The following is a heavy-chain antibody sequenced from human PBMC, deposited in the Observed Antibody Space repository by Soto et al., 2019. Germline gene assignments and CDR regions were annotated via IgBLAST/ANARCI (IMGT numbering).Heavy chain of an antibody. CDR1: GFTFSSYA. CDR3: DSSSSTNWFDP. CDR2: ISYDGSNK. D-gene: IGHD6-6*01. J-gene: IGHJ5*02. V-gene: IGHV3-30-3*01. Sequence: PGGSLRLSCAASGFTFSSYAMHWVRQAPGKGLEWVAVISYDGSNKYYADSVKGRFTISRDNSKNTLYLQINSLRAEDTAVYYCDSSSSTNWFDPWGQGTLVTVSS.